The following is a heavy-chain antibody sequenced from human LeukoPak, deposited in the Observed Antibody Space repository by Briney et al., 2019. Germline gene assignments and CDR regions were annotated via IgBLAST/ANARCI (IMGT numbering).Heavy chain of an antibody. D-gene: IGHD6-13*01. CDR3: ARDLAIAAAPYGMDV. CDR2: INPSGGRT. Sequence: ASVKISCKASGYTFTRYYLHWVRHAPGQGLEWMGIINPSGGRTNNAQQFQGRVTMTRDTSTSTVYMQLSSLRSEDTAVYYCARDLAIAAAPYGMDVWGQGTTVTVSS. CDR1: GYTFTRYY. V-gene: IGHV1-46*01. J-gene: IGHJ6*02.